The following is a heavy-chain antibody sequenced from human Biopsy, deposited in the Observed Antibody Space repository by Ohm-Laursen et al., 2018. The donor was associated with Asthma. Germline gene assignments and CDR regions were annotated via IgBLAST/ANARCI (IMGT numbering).Heavy chain of an antibody. V-gene: IGHV3-30-3*01. J-gene: IGHJ4*02. CDR3: AREGVAGTHIED. CDR1: RFTYE. D-gene: IGHD6-19*01. CDR2: ISYDGSSI. Sequence: SLRLSCAATRFTYEMHWVRQAPGKGLEWVAVISYDGSSIYYADSVKGRFTISRDNFRNTLSLQMNSLTAEDTAVYYCAREGVAGTHIEDWGQGTLVTVSS.